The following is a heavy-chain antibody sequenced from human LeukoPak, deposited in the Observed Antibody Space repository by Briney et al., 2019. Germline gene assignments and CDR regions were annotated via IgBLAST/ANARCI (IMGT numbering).Heavy chain of an antibody. CDR1: GGSMSYYY. CDR2: KYYDGNSGNT. D-gene: IGHD1-1*01. J-gene: IGHJ4*02. V-gene: IGHV4-59*01. CDR3: VRPESAGTKYRFDY. Sequence: PSETLSLTCTVSGGSMSYYYWTWIRQTPGKGLEWIGYKYYDGNSGNTNYNPSLESRVTISVDTSKNHVSLNLTSVTAADTAVYYCVRPESAGTKYRFDYWGQGALVTVSS.